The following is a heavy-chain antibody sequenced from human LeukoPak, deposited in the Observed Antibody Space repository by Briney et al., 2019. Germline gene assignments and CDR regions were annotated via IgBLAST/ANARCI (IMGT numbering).Heavy chain of an antibody. CDR1: GYSISSGYY. CDR3: ARDVGGPGYHGSGSYFGAFDI. D-gene: IGHD3-10*01. Sequence: SETLSLTCSVSGYSISSGYYWGWIRQPPGKGLEWIGSIYHSGSTYYNPSLKSRVTISVDTSKNQFSLKLSSVTAADTAVYYCARDVGGPGYHGSGSYFGAFDIWGQGTMVTVSS. CDR2: IYHSGST. V-gene: IGHV4-38-2*02. J-gene: IGHJ3*02.